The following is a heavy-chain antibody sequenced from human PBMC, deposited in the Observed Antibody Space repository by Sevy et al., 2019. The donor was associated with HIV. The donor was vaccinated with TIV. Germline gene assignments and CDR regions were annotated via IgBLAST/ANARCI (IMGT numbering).Heavy chain of an antibody. D-gene: IGHD6-13*01. CDR1: GFTFSSYS. Sequence: GGSLRLSCAASGFTFSSYSMNWVRQAPGKGLEWVSSISSSSSYIYYADSVKGRFTISRDNAKNSLYLQMNSLRAEDTAMYYCARGASFKQQLATRRDYYYYMDVWGKGTTVTVSS. CDR3: ARGASFKQQLATRRDYYYYMDV. V-gene: IGHV3-21*01. CDR2: ISSSSSYI. J-gene: IGHJ6*03.